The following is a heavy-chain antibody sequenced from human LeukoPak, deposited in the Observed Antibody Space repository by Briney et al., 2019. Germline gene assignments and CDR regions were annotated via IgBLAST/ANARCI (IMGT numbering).Heavy chain of an antibody. CDR3: ARGAYYYDSSGRHAFDI. Sequence: SVKVSCKASGGTFSSYAISWVRQAPGQGLEWMGGIIPIFGTANYAQKFQGRVTITADESTITAYMELSSLRSEDTAVYYCARGAYYYDSSGRHAFDIWGQGTMVTVSS. J-gene: IGHJ3*02. CDR1: GGTFSSYA. D-gene: IGHD3-22*01. CDR2: IIPIFGTA. V-gene: IGHV1-69*13.